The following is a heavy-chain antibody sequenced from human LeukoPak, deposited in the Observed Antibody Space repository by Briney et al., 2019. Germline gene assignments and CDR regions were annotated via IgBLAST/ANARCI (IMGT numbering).Heavy chain of an antibody. D-gene: IGHD3-3*01. CDR2: ISYDGSNK. CDR1: GFTFNNYA. CDR3: ARGRGVAQLYYFDY. Sequence: PGGSLRLSCAASGFTFNNYAIHWVRQAPGQGLEWVAVISYDGSNKYYADSVKGRFTISRDNSKNTLYLQMNSLRAEDTAVYYCARGRGVAQLYYFDYWGQGTLVTVSS. J-gene: IGHJ4*02. V-gene: IGHV3-30-3*01.